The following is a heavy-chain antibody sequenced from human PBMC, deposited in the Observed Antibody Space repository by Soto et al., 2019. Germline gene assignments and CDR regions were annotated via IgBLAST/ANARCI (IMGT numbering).Heavy chain of an antibody. CDR3: ARTPRRYNWNDVLGY. V-gene: IGHV1-18*04. D-gene: IGHD1-1*01. J-gene: IGHJ4*02. CDR2: ISAYNGNT. Sequence: ASVKVSCKASGYTFTSYGTSWVRQAPGEGLEWMGWISAYNGNTNYAQKLQGRVTMTTDTSTSTAYMELRSLRSDDTAVYYCARTPRRYNWNDVLGYWGQGTLVTVSS. CDR1: GYTFTSYG.